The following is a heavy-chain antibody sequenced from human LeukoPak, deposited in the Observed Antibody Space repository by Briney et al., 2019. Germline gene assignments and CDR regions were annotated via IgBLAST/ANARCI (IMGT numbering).Heavy chain of an antibody. V-gene: IGHV3-23*01. CDR1: GFTFSSYA. CDR2: ISGSGGST. D-gene: IGHD6-13*01. J-gene: IGHJ5*02. Sequence: GGSLRLSCAASGFTFSSYAMSWVRQAPGKGLEWVSAISGSGGSTYYADSVKGRFTISRDNSKNTLYLQMNSLRAEDTAAYYCAKDSRYSSSWSWGQGTLVTVSS. CDR3: AKDSRYSSSWS.